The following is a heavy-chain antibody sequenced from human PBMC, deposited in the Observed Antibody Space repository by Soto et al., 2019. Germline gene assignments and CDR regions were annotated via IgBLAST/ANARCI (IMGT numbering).Heavy chain of an antibody. CDR3: ARDSSLAEKKFDY. CDR2: ISSSYI. CDR1: GFTFSSYS. J-gene: IGHJ4*02. Sequence: PGGSLRLSCAASGFTFSSYSMNWVRQAPGKGLEWVSSISSSYIYYADSVKGRFTISRDNAKNSLYLQMNSLRDEDTAVYYCARDSSLAEKKFDYWGQGTLVTVSS. V-gene: IGHV3-21*01.